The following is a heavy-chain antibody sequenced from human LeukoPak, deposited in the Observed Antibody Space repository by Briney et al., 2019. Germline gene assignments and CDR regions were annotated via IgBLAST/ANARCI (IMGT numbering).Heavy chain of an antibody. Sequence: SETLSLTCTVSGGSISSYYWSWIRQPPVKGLEWIGYIYYSGSTNYNPSLKSRVTISVDTSKNQFSLKLSSVTAADTAVYYCARHWGDGYVRAFDIWGQGTMVTVSS. D-gene: IGHD5-24*01. CDR2: IYYSGST. CDR1: GGSISSYY. J-gene: IGHJ3*02. V-gene: IGHV4-59*08. CDR3: ARHWGDGYVRAFDI.